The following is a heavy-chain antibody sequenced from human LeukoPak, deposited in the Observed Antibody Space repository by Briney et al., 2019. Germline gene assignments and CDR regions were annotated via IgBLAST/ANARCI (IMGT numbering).Heavy chain of an antibody. D-gene: IGHD6-13*01. Sequence: SETLSLTCAVYGGSFSGYYWSWIRLPPGKGLEWIGEINHSGSTNYNPSLKSRVTISVDTSKNQFSLKLSSVTAADTAVYYCARVGIAAAGANYWGQGTLVTVSS. CDR2: INHSGST. J-gene: IGHJ4*02. V-gene: IGHV4-34*01. CDR1: GGSFSGYY. CDR3: ARVGIAAAGANY.